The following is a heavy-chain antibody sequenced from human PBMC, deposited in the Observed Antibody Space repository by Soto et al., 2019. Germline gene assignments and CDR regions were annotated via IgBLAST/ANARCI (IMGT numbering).Heavy chain of an antibody. D-gene: IGHD2-15*01. J-gene: IGHJ4*02. CDR2: IVVGSGNT. CDR3: AASLEDIVVVVAASPPNY. V-gene: IGHV1-58*02. CDR1: GFTFTSSA. Sequence: GASVKVSCKASGFTFTSSAMQWVRQARGQRLEWIGWIVVGSGNTNYAQKFQERVTITRDMSTSTAYMELSSLRSEDTAVYYCAASLEDIVVVVAASPPNYRGQETLVTVSS.